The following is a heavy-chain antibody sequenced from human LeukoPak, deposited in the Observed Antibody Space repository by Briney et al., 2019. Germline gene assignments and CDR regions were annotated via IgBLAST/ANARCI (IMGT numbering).Heavy chain of an antibody. CDR1: GFTFSSSW. V-gene: IGHV3-7*01. Sequence: QTGGSLRLSCIASGFTFSSSWMSWVRQAPGKGLEGVANIKQDGNEIHYVDSVKGRFIISRDNAQGSLYLQMNGLRVEDTAVYYCARGKAFENWGQGTTVTVFS. CDR3: ARGKAFEN. J-gene: IGHJ3*02. CDR2: IKQDGNEI.